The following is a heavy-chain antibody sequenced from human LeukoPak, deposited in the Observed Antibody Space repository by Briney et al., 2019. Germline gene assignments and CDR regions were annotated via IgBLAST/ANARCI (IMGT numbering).Heavy chain of an antibody. D-gene: IGHD2/OR15-2a*01. CDR1: GGSISTYY. CDR2: IYHSGST. CDR3: ARAPPLWRAFDI. J-gene: IGHJ3*02. Sequence: SETLSLTCTVSGGSISTYYWSWIRQPPGKGLEWIGSIYHSGSTYYNPSLKSRVTISVDTSKNQFSLKLSSVTAADTAVYYCARAPPLWRAFDIWGQGTMVTVSS. V-gene: IGHV4-38-2*02.